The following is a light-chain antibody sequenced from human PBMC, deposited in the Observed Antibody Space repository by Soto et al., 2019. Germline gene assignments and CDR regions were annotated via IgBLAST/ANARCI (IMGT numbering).Light chain of an antibody. Sequence: QSVLTQPPSVSGAPGQGVTISCTGTRSNLGAGYDVHWYQQFPGAAPKLLIFGDSNRPSGVPDRFSGSKSGTSASLAITGLQADDEADYYCQSSDSRLSGSDVFGTGTKLTVL. CDR3: QSSDSRLSGSDV. J-gene: IGLJ1*01. V-gene: IGLV1-40*01. CDR2: GDS. CDR1: RSNLGAGYD.